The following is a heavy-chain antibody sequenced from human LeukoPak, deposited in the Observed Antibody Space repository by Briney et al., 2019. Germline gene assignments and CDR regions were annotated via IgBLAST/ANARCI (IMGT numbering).Heavy chain of an antibody. V-gene: IGHV3-43*02. CDR2: ISGDGGST. D-gene: IGHD4-23*01. J-gene: IGHJ4*02. Sequence: GGSLRLSCAASGLTFDDYAMHWVRQAPGKGLEWVSLISGDGGSTYYADSVKGRFTISRDNSKNTLYLQMNSLRAEDTAVYYCAKSRLSVADYYFDYWGQGTLVTVSA. CDR1: GLTFDDYA. CDR3: AKSRLSVADYYFDY.